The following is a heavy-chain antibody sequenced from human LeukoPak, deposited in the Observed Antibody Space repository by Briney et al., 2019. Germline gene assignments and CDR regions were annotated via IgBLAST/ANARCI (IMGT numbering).Heavy chain of an antibody. CDR1: GFTFSDYY. D-gene: IGHD3-22*01. J-gene: IGHJ4*02. V-gene: IGHV3-11*04. CDR2: ISSSGSTI. CDR3: WAYYYDSSGYYYLDY. Sequence: GGSLRLSCAASGFTFSDYYMSWIRQAPGKGLEWVSYISSSGSTIYYADSVKGRFTISRDNSKNTLYLQMNSLRAEDTAVYYCWAYYYDSSGYYYLDYWGQGTLVTVSS.